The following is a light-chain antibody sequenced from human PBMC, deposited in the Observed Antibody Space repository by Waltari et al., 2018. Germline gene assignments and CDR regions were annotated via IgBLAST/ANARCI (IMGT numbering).Light chain of an antibody. J-gene: IGLJ1*01. CDR2: EVN. CDR3: ASYAGGDTPDV. CDR1: SSAVGAYDY. Sequence: SSLSQPPSASGSPGPAATIPCTGSSSAVGAYDYVAWYQQRPGKAPKVLIYEVNKRPSGVPDRFSGSKSGATASLTVSWLQAEDEADYYCASYAGGDTPDVFGTGTTVTV. V-gene: IGLV2-8*01.